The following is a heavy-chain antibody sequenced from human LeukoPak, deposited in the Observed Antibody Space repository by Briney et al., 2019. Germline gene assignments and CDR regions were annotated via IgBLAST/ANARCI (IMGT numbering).Heavy chain of an antibody. J-gene: IGHJ4*02. D-gene: IGHD5-12*01. CDR3: ARVVRMGVATIFDY. V-gene: IGHV3-53*01. CDR1: GFTVSSNY. CDR2: IYSGGST. Sequence: PGGSLRLSCAASGFTVSSNYMSWVRQAPGKGLEGVSVIYSGGSTYYADSVKGRFTISRDNSKNTLYLQMNSLRAEDTAVYYCARVVRMGVATIFDYWGQGTLVTVSS.